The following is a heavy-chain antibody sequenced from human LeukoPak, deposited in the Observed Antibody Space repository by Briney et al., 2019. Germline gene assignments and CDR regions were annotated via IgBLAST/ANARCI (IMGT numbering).Heavy chain of an antibody. CDR3: ASMVRGVITPYYFDY. Sequence: PGGSLRLSCAASGFTFSSYSMNWVRQAPGKGLEWVSSISSSSSYIYYADSVKGRFTISRDNAKNSLYLRMNSLRAEDTAVYYCASMVRGVITPYYFDYWGQGTLVTVSS. CDR1: GFTFSSYS. D-gene: IGHD3-10*01. J-gene: IGHJ4*02. V-gene: IGHV3-21*01. CDR2: ISSSSSYI.